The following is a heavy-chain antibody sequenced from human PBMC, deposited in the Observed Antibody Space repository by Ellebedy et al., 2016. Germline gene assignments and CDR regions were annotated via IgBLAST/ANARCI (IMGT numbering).Heavy chain of an antibody. CDR2: INPSGGST. D-gene: IGHD2-21*02. Sequence: ASVKVSCKASGYTFTSYYMHWVRQAPGQGLEWMGIINPSGGSTSYAQKLQGRVTMTRDTSTSTVYMELSSLRSEDTAVYYCAIAYCGGDCSLRPFDYWGQGTLVTVSS. CDR1: GYTFTSYY. CDR3: AIAYCGGDCSLRPFDY. J-gene: IGHJ4*02. V-gene: IGHV1-46*04.